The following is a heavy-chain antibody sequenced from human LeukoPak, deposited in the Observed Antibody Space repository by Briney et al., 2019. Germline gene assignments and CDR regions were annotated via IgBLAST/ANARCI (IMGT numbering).Heavy chain of an antibody. CDR3: AREGGSYTVPENYYYYYYMDV. V-gene: IGHV4-4*02. Sequence: SGTLSLTCAVSGGSISSSNWWSWVRQPPGKGLEWIGEIYHSGSTNYNPSLKSRVTISVDKSKNQFSLKLSSVTAADTAVYYCAREGGSYTVPENYYYYYYMDVWGKGTTVTVSS. D-gene: IGHD1-26*01. J-gene: IGHJ6*03. CDR2: IYHSGST. CDR1: GGSISSSNW.